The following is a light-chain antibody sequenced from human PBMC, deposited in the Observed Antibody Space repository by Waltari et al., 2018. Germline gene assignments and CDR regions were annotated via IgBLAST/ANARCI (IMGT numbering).Light chain of an antibody. CDR2: DVS. J-gene: IGLJ2*01. V-gene: IGLV2-14*01. CDR3: SSYTSSSTF. Sequence: QSALTQPASVSGSPGQSITISCTGTSSDVGGYDYVSWYQQHPGKAPKLTIYDVSKRPSGVSNRFSGSKSGKTASLTISGLQAEDEADYYCSSYTSSSTFFGGGTKLTVL. CDR1: SSDVGGYDY.